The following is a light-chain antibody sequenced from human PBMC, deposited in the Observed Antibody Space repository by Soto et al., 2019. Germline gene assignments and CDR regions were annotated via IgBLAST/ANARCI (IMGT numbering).Light chain of an antibody. CDR1: QTISTY. CDR2: GAS. J-gene: IGKJ1*01. V-gene: IGKV1-39*01. Sequence: DIQMTQSPSPLSASVGDRVTITCRASQTISTYLNWYQQKPGKAPKLLIYGASSLQSGVPSRFSCSGSGTDFTLTISSLQPEDFGTYYCQQSFSTPRTFGQGTKVEIK. CDR3: QQSFSTPRT.